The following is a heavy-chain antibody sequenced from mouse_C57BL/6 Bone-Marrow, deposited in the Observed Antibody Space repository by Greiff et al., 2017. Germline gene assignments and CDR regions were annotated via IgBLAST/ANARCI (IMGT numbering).Heavy chain of an antibody. CDR1: GYTFTDYY. CDR3: AFPFAY. CDR2: INPYNGGT. Sequence: EVQLQQSGPVLVKPGASVKMSCKASGYTFTDYYMNWVKQCHGKSLEWIGVINPYNGGTSYNQKFKGKATLTVYKSSSPAYMELNSLTSEDSAVYYCAFPFAYWGQGTRVTVSA. V-gene: IGHV1-19*01. J-gene: IGHJ3*01.